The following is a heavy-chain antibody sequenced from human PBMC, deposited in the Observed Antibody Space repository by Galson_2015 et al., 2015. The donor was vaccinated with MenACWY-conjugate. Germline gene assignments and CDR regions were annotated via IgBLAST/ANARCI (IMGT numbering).Heavy chain of an antibody. D-gene: IGHD1-14*01. CDR3: AREYNK. V-gene: IGHV4-61*01. CDR1: GGSVSSGSY. CDR2: IYSSGST. Sequence: ETLSLPCTVSGGSVSSGSYWTWLRPPPGQGLEWIGLIYSSGSTKYNPSLKSRVTTSLDMSKNQVSLKLSSVTAADTAVYYCAREYNKWGQGTLVTVSS. J-gene: IGHJ4*02.